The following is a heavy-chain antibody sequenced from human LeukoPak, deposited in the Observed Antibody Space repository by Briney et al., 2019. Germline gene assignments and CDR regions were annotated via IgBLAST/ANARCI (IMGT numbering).Heavy chain of an antibody. J-gene: IGHJ4*02. CDR3: TRARYAD. CDR2: IDQEGSEK. V-gene: IGHV3-7*05. CDR1: GXTFSTSW. Sequence: PGGSLRLSCAASGXTFSTSWMGWMRQAPGKGLEWVANIDQEGSEKYYVDSVKGRFTISRDNAKNSLYLQVNGLRVEDTAVYYCTRARYADWGQGTLVTVSS. D-gene: IGHD2-2*01.